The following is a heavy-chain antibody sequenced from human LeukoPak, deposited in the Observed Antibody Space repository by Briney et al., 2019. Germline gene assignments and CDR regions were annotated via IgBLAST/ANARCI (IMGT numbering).Heavy chain of an antibody. CDR2: ITGGSTTI. CDR1: GFTFRSYN. J-gene: IGHJ2*01. D-gene: IGHD3-10*01. Sequence: TGGSLRLSCAASGFTFRSYNMNWVRQAPGKGLEWVSYITGGSTTIYYADSVKGRFTISRDNAKNSLYLQMNNLRVEDTAVYYCAGGVGWHFDLWGPGTLVTVSS. CDR3: AGGVGWHFDL. V-gene: IGHV3-48*01.